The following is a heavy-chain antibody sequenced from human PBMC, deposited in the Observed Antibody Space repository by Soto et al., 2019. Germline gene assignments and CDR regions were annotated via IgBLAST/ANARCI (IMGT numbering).Heavy chain of an antibody. Sequence: QVQLQESGPGLVKPSQTLSLTCTVSGGSISSGGYYWSWIRQHPGKGLEWIGYIYYSGSTYYNPSLKSRVTITVDPSKNPFSLKLSSVTAADTAVYYRARVRAKGVYYFGYWGQGTLVTVSS. CDR1: GGSISSGGYY. J-gene: IGHJ4*02. CDR3: ARVRAKGVYYFGY. V-gene: IGHV4-31*03. CDR2: IYYSGST.